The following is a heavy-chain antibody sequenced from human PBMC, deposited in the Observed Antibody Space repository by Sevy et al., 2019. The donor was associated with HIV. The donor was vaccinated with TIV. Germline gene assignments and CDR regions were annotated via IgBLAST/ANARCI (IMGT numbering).Heavy chain of an antibody. J-gene: IGHJ4*02. CDR2: IKSKTDGGTT. D-gene: IGHD7-27*01. CDR3: TTDSKKRGISALLDY. Sequence: GGSLRLSCAASGFTFSNAWMSWVRQAPGKGLEWVGRIKSKTDGGTTDYATPVKGRFTISRDDSKNTLYLQMNSLKTQDTAIYYWTTDSKKRGISALLDYWGQGTLGTVSS. CDR1: GFTFSNAW. V-gene: IGHV3-15*01.